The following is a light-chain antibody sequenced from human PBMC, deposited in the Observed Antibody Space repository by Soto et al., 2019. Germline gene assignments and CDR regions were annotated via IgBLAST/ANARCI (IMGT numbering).Light chain of an antibody. V-gene: IGKV3-11*01. CDR2: DAS. J-gene: IGKJ4*01. Sequence: XXPGERATLSCRASQSVSSYLAWYQQKPGQAPRLLIYDASXRATGIPARFSGSGSGTDFTLTISSLEPEDFAVYYCQQRSNWLFTFGGGTKVEIK. CDR3: QQRSNWLFT. CDR1: QSVSSY.